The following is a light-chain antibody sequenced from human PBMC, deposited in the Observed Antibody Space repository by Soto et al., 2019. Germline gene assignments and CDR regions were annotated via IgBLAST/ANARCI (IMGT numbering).Light chain of an antibody. CDR2: GAS. Sequence: EIVLTQSAGTLSWSPGERATLSWRASQSVSNNYLAWYQQKPGQAPRLLIYGASSRATGIPDRFSGSGSGTDFTLTISRLETEDFAVYYCQQYGSSPWTFGQGTKVDIK. CDR3: QQYGSSPWT. J-gene: IGKJ1*01. CDR1: QSVSNNY. V-gene: IGKV3-20*01.